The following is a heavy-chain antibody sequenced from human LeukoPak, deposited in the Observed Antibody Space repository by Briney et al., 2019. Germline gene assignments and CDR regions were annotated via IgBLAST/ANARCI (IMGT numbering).Heavy chain of an antibody. Sequence: SETLSLTCCVYGESFSGYYWSWIRQPPGKGLEWIGEINHSGRTNYNPSVKSRVTISVDTSKDQFSLKLSSVTAADTAVYYCARGGDKVEMATISAFDIWGQGTMVTVSS. V-gene: IGHV4-34*01. J-gene: IGHJ3*02. CDR3: ARGGDKVEMATISAFDI. D-gene: IGHD5-24*01. CDR1: GESFSGYY. CDR2: INHSGRT.